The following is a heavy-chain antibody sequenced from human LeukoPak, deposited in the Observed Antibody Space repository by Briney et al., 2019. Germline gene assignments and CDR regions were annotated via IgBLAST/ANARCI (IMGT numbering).Heavy chain of an antibody. J-gene: IGHJ4*02. D-gene: IGHD4-11*01. V-gene: IGHV3-33*01. Sequence: GGSLRLSCAASGFTFRTYGMHWVRQAPGKGLGWVAIIWYDGSTKYYAESVKGRFTISRDNSKNMLYLQMNSLRAEDTAVYYCARVSDYSNYFDFWGQGTLVTVSS. CDR1: GFTFRTYG. CDR2: IWYDGSTK. CDR3: ARVSDYSNYFDF.